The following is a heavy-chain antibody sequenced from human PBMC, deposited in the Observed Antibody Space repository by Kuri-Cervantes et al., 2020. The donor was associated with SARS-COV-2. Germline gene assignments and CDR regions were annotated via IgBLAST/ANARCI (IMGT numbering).Heavy chain of an antibody. CDR2: IYTSGST. V-gene: IGHV4-4*07. J-gene: IGHJ3*02. Sequence: GSLRLSCTVSGGSISSYYWSWIRQPAGKGLEWIGRIYTSGSTNYNPSLKSRVTMSVDTSKNQFSLKLSSVTAADTAVYYCARHSGGGDDAFDIWGQGTMVTVSS. CDR3: ARHSGGGDDAFDI. D-gene: IGHD2-21*01. CDR1: GGSISSYY.